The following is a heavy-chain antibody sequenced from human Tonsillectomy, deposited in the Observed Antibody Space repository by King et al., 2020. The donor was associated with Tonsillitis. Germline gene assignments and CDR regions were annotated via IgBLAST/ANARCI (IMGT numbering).Heavy chain of an antibody. D-gene: IGHD5-24*01. CDR1: GYSISSGYY. CDR3: ARDLRDGDRYNYVGVLDY. J-gene: IGHJ4*02. Sequence: QLQESGPGLVKPSETLSLTCAVSGYSISSGYYWGWIRQPPGKGLEWIGSIYHSGSTYYNPSLKSRVTISVDTSKNQFSLKLSSVTAADTAVYYCARDLRDGDRYNYVGVLDYWGQGTLVTVSS. CDR2: IYHSGST. V-gene: IGHV4-38-2*02.